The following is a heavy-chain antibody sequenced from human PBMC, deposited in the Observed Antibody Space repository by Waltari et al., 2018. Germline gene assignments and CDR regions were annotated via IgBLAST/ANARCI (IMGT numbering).Heavy chain of an antibody. V-gene: IGHV4-34*01. Sequence: QVQLQQWGAGLLKPSETLSLTCAVYGGSFSGYYWSWIRQPPGKGLEWIGEINHRGGTNYNRALKSQVTISGDTSRNEFSLKLSAETAADTAVYYCARAAWRYYPLYYYYMDVWGKGTTVTVSS. CDR1: GGSFSGYY. D-gene: IGHD3-10*01. CDR3: ARAAWRYYPLYYYYMDV. CDR2: INHRGGT. J-gene: IGHJ6*03.